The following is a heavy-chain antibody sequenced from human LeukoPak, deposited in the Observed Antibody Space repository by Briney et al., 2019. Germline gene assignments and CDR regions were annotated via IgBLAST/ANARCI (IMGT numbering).Heavy chain of an antibody. CDR3: ARSEGGYSYGHPC. Sequence: SLNVSCTASGCTLSSYAISWVRQTPGQGLEWMGGIIPIFGTANYARKFQGRVTITADESTSTAYMELSSLRSEDTAVYYCARSEGGYSYGHPCWGQGTLVTVSS. CDR2: IIPIFGTA. D-gene: IGHD5-18*01. CDR1: GCTLSSYA. V-gene: IGHV1-69*13. J-gene: IGHJ4*02.